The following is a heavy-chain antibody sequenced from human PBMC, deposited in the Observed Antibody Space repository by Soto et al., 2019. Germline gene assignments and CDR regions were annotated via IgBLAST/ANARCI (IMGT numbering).Heavy chain of an antibody. CDR2: SSATGAGT. J-gene: IGHJ4*02. Sequence: PGWSLRLSCASSVFTFSSYGMTWVRQAPGKGLEWVSFSSATGAGTYYADSVKGRFTISRDNSKNTLYLQMTSLRADDTAGYYCAKDRRAGGNYGFYSDFWGQGALVTVSS. CDR3: AKDRRAGGNYGFYSDF. V-gene: IGHV3-23*01. CDR1: VFTFSSYG. D-gene: IGHD1-7*01.